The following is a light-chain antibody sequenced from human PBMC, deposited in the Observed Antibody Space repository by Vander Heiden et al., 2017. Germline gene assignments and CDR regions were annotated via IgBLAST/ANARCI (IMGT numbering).Light chain of an antibody. CDR2: DDS. CDR1: NIGSKS. Sequence: SYLLTQPPSVSVAPGHTGRFTCGGNNIGSKSVHWYQQKPGQAPVLVVYDDSDRPSGIPERFSASNSGNTATLTISRVEAGDEADYYCQVWDSASDHPVIFGGGTKLTVL. J-gene: IGLJ2*01. V-gene: IGLV3-21*02. CDR3: QVWDSASDHPVI.